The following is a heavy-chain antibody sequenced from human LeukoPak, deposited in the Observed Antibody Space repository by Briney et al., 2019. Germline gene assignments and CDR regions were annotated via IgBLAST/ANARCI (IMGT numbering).Heavy chain of an antibody. CDR2: INPNSGGT. Sequence: ASVKVSCKASGYTFTGYYMHWVRQAPGQGLEWMGWINPNSGGTNSAQKFQGRVTMTRDTSISTAYMDLSSLRSDDTAVYYCARGVYYDSSVYYYDWGQGTLVTVSS. V-gene: IGHV1-2*02. D-gene: IGHD3-22*01. J-gene: IGHJ4*02. CDR3: ARGVYYDSSVYYYD. CDR1: GYTFTGYY.